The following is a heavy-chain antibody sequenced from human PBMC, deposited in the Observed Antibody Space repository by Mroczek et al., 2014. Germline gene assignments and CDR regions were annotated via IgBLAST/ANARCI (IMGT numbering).Heavy chain of an antibody. CDR1: GYTFTGYY. Sequence: QVQLVQSGAEVKKPGASVKVSCKASGYTFTGYYMHWVRQAPGQGLEWMGWINPNSGGTNYAQKFQGRVTMTRDTSISTAYMELSRLRSDDTAVYYCQLGPLGPTVQRRWLDYWGQGTLVTVSS. CDR3: QLGPLGPTVQRRWLDY. D-gene: IGHD6-6*01. CDR2: INPNSGGT. V-gene: IGHV1-2*02. J-gene: IGHJ4*02.